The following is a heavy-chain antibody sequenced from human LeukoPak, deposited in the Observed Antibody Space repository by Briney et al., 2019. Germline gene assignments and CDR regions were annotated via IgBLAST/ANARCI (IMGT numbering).Heavy chain of an antibody. CDR3: ARSPHLTILSLYYFDY. D-gene: IGHD3-3*01. CDR2: IHYSGTT. V-gene: IGHV4-59*01. J-gene: IGHJ4*02. Sequence: SETLSLTCTVSGGSISSYYWSWIRQPPGKGLEWIGYIHYSGTTNYNPSLKSRVTISVDTSKNQFSLRLGSVTAADTAVYYCARSPHLTILSLYYFDYWGQGTLVTVSS. CDR1: GGSISSYY.